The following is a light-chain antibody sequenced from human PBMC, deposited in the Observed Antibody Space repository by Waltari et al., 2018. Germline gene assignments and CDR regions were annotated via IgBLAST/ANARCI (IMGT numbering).Light chain of an antibody. Sequence: DIQLTQSPSFLSVSVGDRVTITCRASQGISRSLAWYQQQPGKATKTLVYAASSLQSGVPSRFSGSGSGTEFTLTISSLQPEDFASYYCQQLSTYPRTIGGGTKVEIK. J-gene: IGKJ4*01. CDR2: AAS. CDR3: QQLSTYPRT. V-gene: IGKV1-9*01. CDR1: QGISRS.